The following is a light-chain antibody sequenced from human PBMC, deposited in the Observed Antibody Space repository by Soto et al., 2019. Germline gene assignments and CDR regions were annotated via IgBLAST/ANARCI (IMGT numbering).Light chain of an antibody. CDR3: AAWDDSLNGPNYV. CDR1: SSNIGSNT. V-gene: IGLV1-44*01. CDR2: CNN. J-gene: IGLJ1*01. Sequence: SVLTQPPSASGTPGQRVTISCSGSSSNIGSNTVNWYQQLPGTAPKLLIYCNNQRPSGVPDRFSGSKSGTSASLAISGLQTEDEADYYCAAWDDSLNGPNYVFGTGTKVTVL.